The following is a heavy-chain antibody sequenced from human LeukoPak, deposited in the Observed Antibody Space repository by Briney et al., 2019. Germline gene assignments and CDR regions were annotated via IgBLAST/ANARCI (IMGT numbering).Heavy chain of an antibody. D-gene: IGHD6-25*01. J-gene: IGHJ5*02. Sequence: SETLSLTCTVSGASISSHCWSWIRQPPGKGLEWIGYIYYSGNTNYNPSLKSRVTISVDTSKNQFSLKLSSVTAADTAVYYCARDVDSSGYTNWFDPWGQGTLVTVSS. CDR3: ARDVDSSGYTNWFDP. CDR1: GASISSHC. CDR2: IYYSGNT. V-gene: IGHV4-59*11.